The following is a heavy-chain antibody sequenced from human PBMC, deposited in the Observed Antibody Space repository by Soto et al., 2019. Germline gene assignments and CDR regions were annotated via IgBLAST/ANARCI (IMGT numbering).Heavy chain of an antibody. Sequence: ASVKVSCKASGGTFSSYAISWVRQAPGQGLEWMGGIIPIFGTANYAQKFQGRVTITADESTSTAYMELSSLRSEDTAVYYCARDLQNHYYGSGSYWTSFESWGQGTLVTVSS. D-gene: IGHD3-10*01. CDR1: GGTFSSYA. J-gene: IGHJ4*02. CDR2: IIPIFGTA. CDR3: ARDLQNHYYGSGSYWTSFES. V-gene: IGHV1-69*13.